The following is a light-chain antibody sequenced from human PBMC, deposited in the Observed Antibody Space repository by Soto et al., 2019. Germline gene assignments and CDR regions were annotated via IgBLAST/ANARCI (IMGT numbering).Light chain of an antibody. CDR2: DVI. CDR3: CSYVGSYSYV. Sequence: QSVLTQPRSVCGSPGQSFTVSCIGTISDVGGYNSVSWYQEHPGKAPKLMIYDVIKRPSGVPDRFSGYKSGNTASLTISGLLAEDEADYYCCSYVGSYSYVFGTGTKVTV. J-gene: IGLJ1*01. CDR1: ISDVGGYNS. V-gene: IGLV2-11*01.